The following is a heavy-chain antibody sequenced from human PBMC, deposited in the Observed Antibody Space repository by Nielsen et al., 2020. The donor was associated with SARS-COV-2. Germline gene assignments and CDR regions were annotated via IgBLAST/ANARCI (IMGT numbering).Heavy chain of an antibody. D-gene: IGHD3-10*01. CDR1: GGPISSSSYY. CDR3: ARQDVNIVRGGRGMDV. CDR2: IYYRGTT. Sequence: SETLSLTCTVFGGPISSSSYYWGWLRQPPGKGLEWIGSIYYRGTTYHNPSLNSRVSISLDTSRNQFSLKLFSVTAAATGVYYCARQDVNIVRGGRGMDVWGRGKMVTVSS. V-gene: IGHV4-39*01. J-gene: IGHJ6*02.